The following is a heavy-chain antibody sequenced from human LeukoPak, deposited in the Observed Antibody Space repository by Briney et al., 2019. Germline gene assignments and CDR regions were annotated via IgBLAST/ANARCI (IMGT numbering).Heavy chain of an antibody. CDR3: ARLTWSVYSSSDY. CDR2: INHSGST. D-gene: IGHD6-19*01. J-gene: IGHJ4*02. CDR1: GGSFSGYY. V-gene: IGHV4-34*01. Sequence: SETLSLTCAVYGGSFSGYYWSWIRQPPGKGLEWIGEINHSGSTNYNPSLKSRVTISVDTSKNQFSLKLSSVTAADTAVYYCARLTWSVYSSSDYWGQGTLVTVSS.